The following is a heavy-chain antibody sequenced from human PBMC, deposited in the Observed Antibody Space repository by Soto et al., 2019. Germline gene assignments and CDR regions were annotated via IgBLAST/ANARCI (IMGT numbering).Heavy chain of an antibody. V-gene: IGHV4-39*01. CDR1: GGSVSSSSYY. CDR3: ARGLVGSYYDYIWGSYRYTGGAFDI. Sequence: SETLSLTCTVSGGSVSSSSYYWVWVRQPPGKGPEWIGSVYYSGSTYYNPSLESRVTISVDKSKNQFSLKLSSVSAADTAVYYCARGLVGSYYDYIWGSYRYTGGAFDIWGQGTLVNVSS. J-gene: IGHJ3*02. D-gene: IGHD3-16*02. CDR2: VYYSGST.